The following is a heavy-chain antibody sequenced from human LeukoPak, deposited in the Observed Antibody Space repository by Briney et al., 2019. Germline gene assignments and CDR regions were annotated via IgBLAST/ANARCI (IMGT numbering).Heavy chain of an antibody. V-gene: IGHV4-34*01. CDR3: ARDRLWWTY. J-gene: IGHJ4*02. D-gene: IGHD2-21*01. CDR1: GGSFSGYY. Sequence: LETLSLTCAVYGGSFSGYYWSWIRQPPGKGLEWIGEINHSGSTNYNPSLKSRVTISVDTSKNQFSLKLSSVTAADTAVYYCARDRLWWTYWGQGTLVTVSS. CDR2: INHSGST.